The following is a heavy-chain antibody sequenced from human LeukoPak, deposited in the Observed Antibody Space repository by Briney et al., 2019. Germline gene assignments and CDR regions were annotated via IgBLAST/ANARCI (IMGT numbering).Heavy chain of an antibody. J-gene: IGHJ4*02. Sequence: GGSLRLSCAASGLTFSSYTMSWVRQAPGKGLEWVSAISGFGTSTYYADSVKGRFTISRDNSKSTLYLHMNSLRAEDTAVYYCARENPIHFDYWGQGTLVTVSS. CDR3: ARENPIHFDY. V-gene: IGHV3-23*01. CDR1: GLTFSSYT. CDR2: ISGFGTST.